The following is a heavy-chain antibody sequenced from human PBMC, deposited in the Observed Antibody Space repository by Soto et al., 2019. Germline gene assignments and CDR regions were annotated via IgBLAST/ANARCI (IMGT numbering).Heavy chain of an antibody. CDR2: IYHSGST. Sequence: SETLSLTCAVSGGSISSGGYSWSWIRQPPGKGLEWIGYIYHSGSTYYNPSLKSRVTISVDRSKNQFPLKLSSVTAADTAVYYCARDRYDILTGYYYGMDVWGKGTTGTVSS. CDR1: GGSISSGGYS. J-gene: IGHJ6*04. CDR3: ARDRYDILTGYYYGMDV. D-gene: IGHD3-9*01. V-gene: IGHV4-30-2*01.